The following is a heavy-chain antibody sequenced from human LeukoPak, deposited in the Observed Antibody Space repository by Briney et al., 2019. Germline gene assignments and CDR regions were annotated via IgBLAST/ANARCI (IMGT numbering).Heavy chain of an antibody. V-gene: IGHV3-30*03. D-gene: IGHD1-26*01. CDR3: ATALKSGSYGFDY. CDR1: GFTFSSYG. CDR2: ISYDGSNK. Sequence: PGGSLRLSCAASGFTFSSYGMHWVRQALGKGLEWVAVISYDGSNKYYADSVKGRFTISRDNSKNTLYLQMNSLRAEDTAVYYCATALKSGSYGFDYWGQGTLVTVSS. J-gene: IGHJ4*02.